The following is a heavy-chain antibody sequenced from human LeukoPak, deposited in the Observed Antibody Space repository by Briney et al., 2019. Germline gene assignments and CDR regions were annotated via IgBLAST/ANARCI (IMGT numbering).Heavy chain of an antibody. D-gene: IGHD3-3*01. V-gene: IGHV3-73*01. CDR1: GFTFSGSA. Sequence: PGGSLRLSCAASGFTFSGSAMHWVRQASGKGLEWVGRIRSKANSYATAYAASVKGRFTISRDDSKNTAYLQMNSLKTEDTAVYYCTRQGADDFWSGYYIFDPWGQGTLVTVSS. J-gene: IGHJ5*02. CDR2: IRSKANSYAT. CDR3: TRQGADDFWSGYYIFDP.